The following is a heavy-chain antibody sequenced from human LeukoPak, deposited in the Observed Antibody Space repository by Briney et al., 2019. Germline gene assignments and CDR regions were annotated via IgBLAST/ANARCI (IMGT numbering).Heavy chain of an antibody. J-gene: IGHJ4*02. CDR2: INPSGGST. CDR3: TRGAAAGTY. V-gene: IGHV1-46*03. CDR1: GYTFTSYY. Sequence: ASVKVSCKASGYTFTSYYMHWVRQAPGQGLEWMGMINPSGGSTNYAQKFQGRVTMTRDTSTSAVYMELSSLRSEDTAVYYCTRGAAAGTYWGQGTLVTVSS. D-gene: IGHD6-13*01.